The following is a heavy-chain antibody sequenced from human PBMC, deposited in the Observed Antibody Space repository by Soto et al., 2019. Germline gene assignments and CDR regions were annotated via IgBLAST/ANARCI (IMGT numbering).Heavy chain of an antibody. Sequence: DVPLLESGGGFIQPGGSLRLSCSASGFSISDYAMSWVRQAPGKGLEWVSSISDSGIRTFYRDSVKGRFAISRDTSKNTVYLQMNNLRVGDTALYYCAKDGIRKDDYSGPGTMVTVSS. CDR1: GFSISDYA. CDR3: AKDGIRKDDY. J-gene: IGHJ4*02. V-gene: IGHV3-23*01. CDR2: ISDSGIRT.